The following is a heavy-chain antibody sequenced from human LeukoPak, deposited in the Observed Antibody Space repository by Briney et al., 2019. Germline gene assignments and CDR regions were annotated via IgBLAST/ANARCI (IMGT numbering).Heavy chain of an antibody. V-gene: IGHV3-48*03. CDR1: GFTFSNYE. J-gene: IGHJ4*02. D-gene: IGHD6-19*01. CDR3: ARASSGWYYLDY. Sequence: PGGSLRLSCAASGFTFSNYEMNWVRQALEKGLEWVSYISSSSGITIFYADSVKGRFTVSGDNAKNSLYLQMNSLRAEDTAVYYCARASSGWYYLDYWGQGTLVTVSS. CDR2: ISSSSGITI.